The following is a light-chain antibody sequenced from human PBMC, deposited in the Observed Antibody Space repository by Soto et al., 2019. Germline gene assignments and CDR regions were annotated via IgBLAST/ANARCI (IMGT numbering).Light chain of an antibody. J-gene: IGKJ2*01. V-gene: IGKV1-6*01. Sequence: AIPMTQSPFFLSASVGDTVTITCRASQGIGSDLSWYQQKPGTAPKLLIYNTFSLQDGVPSRFSGSGSGTDFTLTISSLLPEDFATYFCLQDYNTPYTFGQGTKLEI. CDR2: NTF. CDR3: LQDYNTPYT. CDR1: QGIGSD.